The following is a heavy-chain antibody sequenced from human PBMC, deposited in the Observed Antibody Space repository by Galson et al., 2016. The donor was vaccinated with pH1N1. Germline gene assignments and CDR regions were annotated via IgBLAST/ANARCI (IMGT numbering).Heavy chain of an antibody. CDR2: IYYSGST. D-gene: IGHD3-10*01. CDR3: ARGAGVPFRGNWFAP. Sequence: TLSLTCSVSGDSISIGGSTWTWIRQHPEKGLEWIGYIYYSGSTFYNPSLKSRVSISVDTSKYQFSLKLNSLTPADAAIYFCARGAGVPFRGNWFAPWGRGTLVTVSS. V-gene: IGHV4-31*03. CDR1: GDSISIGGST. J-gene: IGHJ5*02.